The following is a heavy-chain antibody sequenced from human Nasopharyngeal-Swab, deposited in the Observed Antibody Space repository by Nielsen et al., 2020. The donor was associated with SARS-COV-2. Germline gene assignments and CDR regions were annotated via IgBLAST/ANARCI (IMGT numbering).Heavy chain of an antibody. Sequence: KVSCKASGGTFSSYAISWVRQAPGQGLEWMGGIIPIFGTANYAQKFQGRVTITADESTSTAYMELSSLRSEDTAVYYCASPRDYYDSRDAFDIWGQGTMVTVSS. CDR1: GGTFSSYA. J-gene: IGHJ3*02. D-gene: IGHD3-22*01. CDR2: IIPIFGTA. V-gene: IGHV1-69*01. CDR3: ASPRDYYDSRDAFDI.